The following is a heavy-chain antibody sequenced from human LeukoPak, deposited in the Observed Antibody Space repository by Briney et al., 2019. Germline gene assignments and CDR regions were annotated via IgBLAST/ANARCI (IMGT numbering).Heavy chain of an antibody. CDR1: GYTFTAYY. CDR2: INPNSGAT. CDR3: ARDGVGYYDSSGYYYFQH. D-gene: IGHD3-22*01. V-gene: IGHV1-2*02. J-gene: IGHJ1*01. Sequence: ASVKVSCKASGYTFTAYYVHWVRQAPGQGLEWMGWINPNSGATNFAQKFQGRLTMTRDTSITTAFMELSRLRSDDTAVYYCARDGVGYYDSSGYYYFQHWGQGTLVTVSS.